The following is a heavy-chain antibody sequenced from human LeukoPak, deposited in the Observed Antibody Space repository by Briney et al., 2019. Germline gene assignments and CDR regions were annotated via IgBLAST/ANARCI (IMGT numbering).Heavy chain of an antibody. CDR3: ARSDIMITFGGAFDY. Sequence: WGSLRLFCAASGFTFSSYSMNWVRQAPGKGLEWVSSISSSSSYIYYADSVKGRFTISRDNAKNSLYLQMNSLRAEDTAVYYCARSDIMITFGGAFDYWGQGTLVTVSS. D-gene: IGHD3-16*01. J-gene: IGHJ4*02. CDR1: GFTFSSYS. CDR2: ISSSSSYI. V-gene: IGHV3-21*01.